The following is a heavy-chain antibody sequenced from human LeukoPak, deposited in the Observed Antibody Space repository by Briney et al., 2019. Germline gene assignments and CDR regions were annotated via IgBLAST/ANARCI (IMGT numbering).Heavy chain of an antibody. D-gene: IGHD6-13*01. V-gene: IGHV3-23*01. CDR3: AKDISRAAAGTGGNDY. CDR2: IRGSGVTT. Sequence: GGSLRLSCAASGFTFSSYAMSWVRQAPGKGLEWVASIRGSGVTTFYADSVKGRFTISRDNAKNSLYLQMNSLRAEDTALYYCAKDISRAAAGTGGNDYWGQGTLVTVSS. J-gene: IGHJ4*02. CDR1: GFTFSSYA.